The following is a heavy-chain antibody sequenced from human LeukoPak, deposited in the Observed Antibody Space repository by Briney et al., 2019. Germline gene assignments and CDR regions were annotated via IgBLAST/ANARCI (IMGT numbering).Heavy chain of an antibody. Sequence: SETLSLTCTVSGGSISSYYWSWIRQPAGKGLEWIGRIYTSGSTNYNPSLKSRVTMSVDTSKNQFSLKLSSVTAADTAVYYCASCLVGATTFSFDYWGQGTLVTVSS. V-gene: IGHV4-4*07. D-gene: IGHD1-26*01. CDR1: GGSISSYY. CDR3: ASCLVGATTFSFDY. CDR2: IYTSGST. J-gene: IGHJ4*02.